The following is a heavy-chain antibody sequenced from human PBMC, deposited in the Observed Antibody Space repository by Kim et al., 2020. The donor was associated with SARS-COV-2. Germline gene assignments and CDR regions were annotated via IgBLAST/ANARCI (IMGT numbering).Heavy chain of an antibody. J-gene: IGHJ4*02. CDR2: ISGSGTST. V-gene: IGHV3-23*01. D-gene: IGHD6-13*01. CDR3: AKLSEYYSRWPHYFDY. CDR1: GFTFSSYA. Sequence: GGSLRLSCAASGFTFSSYAMSWVRQAPGKGLEWVSSISGSGTSTYYADSVKGRFTISRDNSKNTLYLQMNSLRAEDTAVYYCAKLSEYYSRWPHYFDYWGQGTLVTASS.